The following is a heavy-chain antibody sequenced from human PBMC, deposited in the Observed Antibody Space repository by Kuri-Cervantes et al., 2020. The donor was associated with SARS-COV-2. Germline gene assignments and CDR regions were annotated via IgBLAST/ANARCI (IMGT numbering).Heavy chain of an antibody. Sequence: GGSLRLSCAASGFIFSNYAMSWVRQAPGKGLEWVSTISHSGSTIHYADSVKGRFTISRGSSKNTLFLRMYSLRGDDTAIYYCAREGYSSGQDFDSWGQGALVTVSS. D-gene: IGHD6-19*01. CDR3: AREGYSSGQDFDS. V-gene: IGHV3-23*01. CDR2: ISHSGSTI. J-gene: IGHJ4*02. CDR1: GFIFSNYA.